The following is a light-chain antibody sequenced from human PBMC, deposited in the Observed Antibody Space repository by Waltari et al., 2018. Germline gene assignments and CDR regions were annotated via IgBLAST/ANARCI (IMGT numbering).Light chain of an antibody. CDR2: DVS. J-gene: IGLJ2*01. Sequence: QSALTQPASVSGSPGQSITISCTGTSSDVGAYNYVSWYQQHPGKAPKFMIYDVSNRPSGVSNRFSGCKSGNTASLTISGLQAEDEADEYCSAYISSSTLERLGGGTSLTVL. CDR3: SAYISSSTLER. CDR1: SSDVGAYNY. V-gene: IGLV2-14*03.